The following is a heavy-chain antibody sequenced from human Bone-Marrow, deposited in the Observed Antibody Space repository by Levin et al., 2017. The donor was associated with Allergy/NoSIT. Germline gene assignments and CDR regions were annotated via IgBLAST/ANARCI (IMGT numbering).Heavy chain of an antibody. CDR1: GGSISGYH. Sequence: GSLRLSCTVSGGSISGYHWSWIRQPPGRGLEWIGYIYYTGSAQYNPSLKSRVPISVYTSRDQFSLQLNSVTVADTAVYYCTKLHCSHNCYPGDWSQGILVTVSS. V-gene: IGHV4-59*08. D-gene: IGHD2-15*01. J-gene: IGHJ4*02. CDR3: TKLHCSHNCYPGD. CDR2: IYYTGSA.